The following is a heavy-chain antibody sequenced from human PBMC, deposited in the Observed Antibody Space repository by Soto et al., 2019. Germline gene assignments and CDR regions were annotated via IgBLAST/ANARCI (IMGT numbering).Heavy chain of an antibody. J-gene: IGHJ3*02. CDR3: AREGMGYDILTGYYRGPAFDI. CDR2: IYYSGST. Sequence: SETLSLTCTVSGGSISSYYWSWIRQPPGKGLEWIGYIYYSGSTNYNPSIKSRVTISVDTSKNQFSLKLSSVTAADTAVYYCAREGMGYDILTGYYRGPAFDIWGQGTMVTVSS. CDR1: GGSISSYY. D-gene: IGHD3-9*01. V-gene: IGHV4-59*01.